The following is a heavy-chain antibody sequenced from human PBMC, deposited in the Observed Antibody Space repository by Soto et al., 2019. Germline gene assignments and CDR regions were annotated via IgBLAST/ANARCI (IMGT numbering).Heavy chain of an antibody. CDR2: INAGNGNT. CDR3: ARELQGLYYFDY. D-gene: IGHD2-15*01. CDR1: GYTFISYA. Sequence: ASVKVSCKASGYTFISYAIHWVRQAPGQRLEWMGWINAGNGNTKYSQKFQGRVTITRDTSASTAYMELTSLRSEDTAVYYCARELQGLYYFDYWGRATLGTVSS. V-gene: IGHV1-3*01. J-gene: IGHJ4*02.